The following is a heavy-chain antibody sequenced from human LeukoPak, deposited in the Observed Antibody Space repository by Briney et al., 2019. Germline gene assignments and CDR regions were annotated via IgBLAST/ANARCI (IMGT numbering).Heavy chain of an antibody. V-gene: IGHV3-21*01. CDR2: ISSSSSYI. CDR1: GFTFSSYS. J-gene: IGHJ5*02. CDR3: ARDKEYDILTDQNWFDP. Sequence: PGGSLRLSCAASGFTFSSYSMNWVRQAPGKGLEWVSSISSSSSYIYYADSVKGRFTISRDNAKNSLYLQMNSLRAEDTAVYYCARDKEYDILTDQNWFDPWGQGTLVTVSS. D-gene: IGHD3-9*01.